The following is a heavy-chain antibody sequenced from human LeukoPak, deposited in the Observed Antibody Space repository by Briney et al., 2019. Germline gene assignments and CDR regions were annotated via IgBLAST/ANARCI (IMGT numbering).Heavy chain of an antibody. V-gene: IGHV3-11*01. J-gene: IGHJ5*02. CDR2: INIGGTNT. CDR3: ATDGAGFDT. Sequence: SWIRQAPGKGLEWLSYINIGGTNTHYADSVKGRFTISRDNAKKSLYLEMTNLRAEDTAVYYCATDGAGFDTWGQGVLVTVSS.